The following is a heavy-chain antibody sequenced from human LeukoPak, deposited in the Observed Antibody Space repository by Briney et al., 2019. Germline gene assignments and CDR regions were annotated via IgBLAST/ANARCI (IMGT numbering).Heavy chain of an antibody. J-gene: IGHJ4*02. Sequence: PGRSLRLSCAASGFAFSSYGMHWVRQAPGKGLEWVAVISYDGSNKYHPDSVKGRFTISRDNSKNTLYLQMNSLRAEDTAVYYCARDSRCSSTSCYPYYFDYWGQGTLVTVSS. V-gene: IGHV3-30-3*01. CDR1: GFAFSSYG. CDR3: ARDSRCSSTSCYPYYFDY. D-gene: IGHD2-2*01. CDR2: ISYDGSNK.